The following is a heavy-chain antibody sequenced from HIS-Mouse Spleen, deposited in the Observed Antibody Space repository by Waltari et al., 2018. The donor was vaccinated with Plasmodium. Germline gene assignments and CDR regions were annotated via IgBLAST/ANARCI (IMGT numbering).Heavy chain of an antibody. CDR2: INSDGSST. J-gene: IGHJ3*02. CDR3: ARTIAVVGTGDALDI. V-gene: IGHV3-74*01. D-gene: IGHD6-13*01. CDR1: GFTFSSYW. Sequence: EVQLVESGGGLVQPGGSLGLSCAASGFTFSSYWMHWVRQAPGKGLVWVSRINSDGSSTRYADSVKGRFTISRDNAKNTLYLQMNSLRAEDTAVYYCARTIAVVGTGDALDIWGQGTMVTVSS.